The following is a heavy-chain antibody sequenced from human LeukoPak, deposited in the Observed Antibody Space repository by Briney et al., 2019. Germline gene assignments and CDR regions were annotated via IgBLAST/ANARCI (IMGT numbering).Heavy chain of an antibody. Sequence: GGSLRLSCAASGFTFSSYGMSWVRQAPGKGLEWVSAISGSGGSTYYADSVKGRFTISRDNSKNTLYLQMDSLRAEDTAVYYCAKPHEAGGAFDIWGQGTMVTVSS. CDR3: AKPHEAGGAFDI. D-gene: IGHD6-25*01. CDR2: ISGSGGST. J-gene: IGHJ3*02. CDR1: GFTFSSYG. V-gene: IGHV3-23*01.